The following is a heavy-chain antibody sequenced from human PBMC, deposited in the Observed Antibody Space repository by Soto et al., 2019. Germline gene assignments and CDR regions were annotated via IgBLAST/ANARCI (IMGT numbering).Heavy chain of an antibody. CDR1: GFTFSSYA. Sequence: GGSLRLSCAASGFTFSSYAMSWVRQAPGKGLEWVSAISGSGGSTYYADSVKGRFTISRDNSKNTLYLQMNSLRAEDTAVYYCAKLQVSVVGRHRLDYYFDYWGQGTLVTVSS. CDR2: ISGSGGST. J-gene: IGHJ4*02. D-gene: IGHD2-2*01. V-gene: IGHV3-23*01. CDR3: AKLQVSVVGRHRLDYYFDY.